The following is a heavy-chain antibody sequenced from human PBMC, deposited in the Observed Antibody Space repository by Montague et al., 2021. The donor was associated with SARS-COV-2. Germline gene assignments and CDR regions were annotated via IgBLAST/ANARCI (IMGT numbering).Heavy chain of an antibody. CDR3: ARHRAAAGIWYFDL. J-gene: IGHJ2*01. D-gene: IGHD6-13*01. CDR1: GGSISSSSYY. CDR2: IYYSGST. V-gene: IGHV4-39*01. Sequence: SETLSLTCTVSGGSISSSSYYWGWIRQPPGKGLEWIGSIYYSGSTYYNPSLKSRVTISVDTSKSQFSLKLSSVTAAGTAVYYCARHRAAAGIWYFDLWGRGTLVTVSS.